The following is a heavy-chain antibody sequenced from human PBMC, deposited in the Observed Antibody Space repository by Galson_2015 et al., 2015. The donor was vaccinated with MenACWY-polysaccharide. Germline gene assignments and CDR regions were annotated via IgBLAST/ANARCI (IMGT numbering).Heavy chain of an antibody. J-gene: IGHJ5*02. CDR2: IYDSGTT. V-gene: IGHV4-39*07. CDR3: ARDSHYYGSGSDGWFDP. Sequence: TLSLTCTVSGGSLSRTSHYWGWIRQPPGKGLEWIGSIYDSGTTYYNPSLRSRVTISVDTSKNQFSLNVTSVTAADTAVYFCARDSHYYGSGSDGWFDPWGQGILVPVSS. D-gene: IGHD3-10*01. CDR1: GGSLSRTSHY.